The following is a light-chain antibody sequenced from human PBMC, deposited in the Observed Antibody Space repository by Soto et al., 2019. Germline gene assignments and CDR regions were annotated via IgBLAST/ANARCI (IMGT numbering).Light chain of an antibody. V-gene: IGKV1-5*01. Sequence: DIQMTQSPSALSASVGDRVTITCRASQTISDSLAWYQQKPGKAPDLLISDVSSLERGVASRFSGSGSGTEFTLTISSMQPEDFATYYCQQSYSTPLTFGGGTKVDIK. J-gene: IGKJ4*01. CDR2: DVS. CDR3: QQSYSTPLT. CDR1: QTISDS.